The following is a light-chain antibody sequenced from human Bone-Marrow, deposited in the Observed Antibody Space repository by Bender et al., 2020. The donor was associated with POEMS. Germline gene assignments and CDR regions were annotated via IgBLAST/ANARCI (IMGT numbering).Light chain of an antibody. J-gene: IGLJ2*01. CDR1: GLNIGSNY. CDR2: HNN. V-gene: IGLV1-51*01. Sequence: QSVLTPPPSVSAAPGQKVTISCSGSGLNIGSNYMSWYQKFPGAAPKLLIYHNNKRPSGIPDRFSGSKSGTSATLGITGLQTGDEADYYCATWDGGLRVVVFGGGTKVTAL. CDR3: ATWDGGLRVVV.